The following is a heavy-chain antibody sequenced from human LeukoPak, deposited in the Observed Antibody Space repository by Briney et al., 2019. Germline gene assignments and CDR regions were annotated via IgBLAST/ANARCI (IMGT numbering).Heavy chain of an antibody. Sequence: SETLSLTCTVSGGSISSYYWSWIRQPPGKGLEWIGYIYYSGSTNYNPSLKSRVTISVDTSKNQFSLKLSSVTAADTAVYYCARHFTTVVTHYGMDVWGQGTTVTVSS. V-gene: IGHV4-59*08. CDR1: GGSISSYY. CDR3: ARHFTTVVTHYGMDV. CDR2: IYYSGST. J-gene: IGHJ6*02. D-gene: IGHD4-23*01.